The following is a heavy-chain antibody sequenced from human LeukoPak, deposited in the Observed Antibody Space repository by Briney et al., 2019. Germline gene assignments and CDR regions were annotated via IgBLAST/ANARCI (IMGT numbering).Heavy chain of an antibody. J-gene: IGHJ6*02. V-gene: IGHV4-59*01. D-gene: IGHD2-21*02. CDR3: ARSSCGGDCYFPPYYYYGMDV. CDR2: IYYSGST. Sequence: PSETLSLTCTVSGGSISSYYWSWIRQPPGKGLEWIGYIYYSGSTNYNPSLKSRVTISVDTSKNQFSLKLSSVTAADTAVYYCARSSCGGDCYFPPYYYYGMDVWGQGTTVTVSS. CDR1: GGSISSYY.